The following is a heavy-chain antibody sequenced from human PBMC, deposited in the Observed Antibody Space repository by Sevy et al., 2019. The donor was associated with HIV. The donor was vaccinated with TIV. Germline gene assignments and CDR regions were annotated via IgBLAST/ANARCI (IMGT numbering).Heavy chain of an antibody. V-gene: IGHV3-7*01. J-gene: IGHJ4*02. CDR2: INRDESAR. D-gene: IGHD6-19*01. CDR3: VTDDRPSGWLFDF. CDR1: GFSFRSYW. Sequence: GGSLRLFCAASGFSFRSYWMTWVRQAPGKGLEWVANINRDESARNYVDSVKGRFTSSRDNAKNLLYLQINSLRVDDTAVYYCVTDDRPSGWLFDFWGPRPQNTVSS.